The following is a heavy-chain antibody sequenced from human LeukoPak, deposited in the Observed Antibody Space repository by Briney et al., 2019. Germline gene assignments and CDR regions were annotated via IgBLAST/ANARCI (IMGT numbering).Heavy chain of an antibody. D-gene: IGHD3-10*01. J-gene: IGHJ6*03. V-gene: IGHV3-66*01. CDR2: IYSGGRT. CDR1: GFTVSRNY. Sequence: PGGSLRLSCAASGFTVSRNYMSWVRQAPGKGLEWVSVIYSGGRTYYADSVKGRFTISRDNSKNTLYLQMNRLRAEDTAVYYCARETAGSGSYYSYYYYYYMDVWGKGTTVTISS. CDR3: ARETAGSGSYYSYYYYYYMDV.